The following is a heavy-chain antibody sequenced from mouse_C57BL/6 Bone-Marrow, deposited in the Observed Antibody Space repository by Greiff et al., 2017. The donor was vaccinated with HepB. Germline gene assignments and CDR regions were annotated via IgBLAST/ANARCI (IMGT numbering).Heavy chain of an antibody. CDR2: IDPETGGT. CDR1: GYTFTDYE. V-gene: IGHV1-15*01. D-gene: IGHD1-1*01. J-gene: IGHJ2*01. CDR3: TVITTVVARTY. Sequence: QVQLKESGAELVRPGASVTLSCKASGYTFTDYEMHWVKQTPVHGLEWIGAIDPETGGTAYNQKFKGKAILTADKSSSTAYMELRSLTSEDSAVYYCTVITTVVARTYWGQGTTLTVSS.